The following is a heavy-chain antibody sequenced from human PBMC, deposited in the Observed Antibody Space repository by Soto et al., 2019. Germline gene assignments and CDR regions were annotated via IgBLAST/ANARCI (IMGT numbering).Heavy chain of an antibody. J-gene: IGHJ6*02. V-gene: IGHV3-30-3*01. CDR1: GFTFSSYA. CDR2: ISYDGSNK. CDR3: ARERGTTVGQWYYYYGMDV. D-gene: IGHD4-17*01. Sequence: GGSLRLSCAASGFTFSSYAMHWVRQAPGKGLEWVAVISYDGSNKYYADSVKGRFTISRDNSKNTLYLQMNSLRAEDTAVYYCARERGTTVGQWYYYYGMDVWGQGTTVTVSS.